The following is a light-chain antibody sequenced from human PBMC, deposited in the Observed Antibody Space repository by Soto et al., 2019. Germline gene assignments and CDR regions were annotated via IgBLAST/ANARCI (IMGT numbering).Light chain of an antibody. CDR2: KVS. Sequence: DIVLTQVPLSSPVTLGQTASISCRSSQSLVHSDGNTYLSGLQQRPGQPPRLLISKVSNRFSGVPDRFSGRGADTSFTLISTKVEAEDVGVYYWRQATQFPRTVGQGTKIEIK. CDR1: QSLVHSDGNTY. J-gene: IGKJ1*01. CDR3: RQATQFPRT. V-gene: IGKV2-24*01.